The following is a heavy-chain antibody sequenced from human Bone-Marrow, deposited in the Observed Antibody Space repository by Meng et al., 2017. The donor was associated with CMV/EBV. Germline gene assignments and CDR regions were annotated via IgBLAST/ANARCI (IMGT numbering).Heavy chain of an antibody. J-gene: IGHJ5*02. CDR3: AREWVRRRFLEWFKWFDP. Sequence: ASVKVSCKASGYTFSGYYIHWVRQAPGQGLEWMGWISPDTGGTNYAQKFQGRVTMTRDTSISTAYMELTSLRSDDTAVYYCAREWVRRRFLEWFKWFDPWGQRTLVTVSS. CDR1: GYTFSGYY. V-gene: IGHV1-2*02. CDR2: ISPDTGGT. D-gene: IGHD3-3*01.